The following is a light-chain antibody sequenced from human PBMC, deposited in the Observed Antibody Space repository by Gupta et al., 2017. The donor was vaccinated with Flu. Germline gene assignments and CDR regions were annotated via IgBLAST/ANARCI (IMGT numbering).Light chain of an antibody. CDR2: DVT. J-gene: IGLJ2*01. V-gene: IGLV2-11*01. CDR1: NSDVGGDTY. Sequence: QSALTQPRSVSGAPGQPATISCTGTNSDVGGDTYVSWYQHLPGKAPKVLIYDVTNRPSGVPDRFSGSKSGNTASLTISGLQAEDEADYYCCSYGGSYDVLFGGGTKLTVL. CDR3: CSYGGSYDVL.